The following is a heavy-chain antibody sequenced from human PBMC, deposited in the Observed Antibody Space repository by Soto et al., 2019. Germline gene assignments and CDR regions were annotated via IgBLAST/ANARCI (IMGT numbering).Heavy chain of an antibody. Sequence: QVQLQQWGAGLLKPSETLSLTCAVYDGSFSGYYWSWIRQPPGKGLEWIGEINHSGSTNYNPSLKSRVTISVDTSKNQFSLKLISVTAADSTVYNCARFTGLRGGPLVYWGQGTLVTVSS. CDR2: INHSGST. J-gene: IGHJ4*02. D-gene: IGHD2-15*01. CDR3: ARFTGLRGGPLVY. V-gene: IGHV4-34*01. CDR1: DGSFSGYY.